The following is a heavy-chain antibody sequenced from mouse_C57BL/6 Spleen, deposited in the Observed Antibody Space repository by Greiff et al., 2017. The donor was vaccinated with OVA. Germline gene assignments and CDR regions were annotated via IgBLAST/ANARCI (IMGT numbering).Heavy chain of an antibody. CDR1: GFSLTSYG. D-gene: IGHD4-1*01. CDR3: ASTIANWDAEYYFDY. Sequence: VQLQQSGPGLVQPSQRLSITCTVSGFSLTSYGVHWVRQSPGKGLEWLGVIWSGGSTDYNAAFISRLSISKDNSKSQVFFKMNSLQADDTAIYYCASTIANWDAEYYFDYWGEGTTLTVSS. V-gene: IGHV2-2*01. CDR2: IWSGGST. J-gene: IGHJ2*01.